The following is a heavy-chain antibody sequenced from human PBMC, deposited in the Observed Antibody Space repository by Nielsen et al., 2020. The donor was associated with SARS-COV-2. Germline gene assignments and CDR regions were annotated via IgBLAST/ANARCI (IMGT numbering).Heavy chain of an antibody. V-gene: IGHV3-64D*06. CDR3: VKAVGAAAPTLYGMDV. CDR2: ISSNGGST. J-gene: IGHJ6*02. D-gene: IGHD6-13*01. CDR1: GFTFSSYA. Sequence: GESLNIPLSASGFTFSSYAMHWVRQAPGKGLEYVSAISSNGGSTYYADSVKGRFTISRDNSKNTLYLQMSSLRAEDTAVYYCVKAVGAAAPTLYGMDVWGQGTTVTVSS.